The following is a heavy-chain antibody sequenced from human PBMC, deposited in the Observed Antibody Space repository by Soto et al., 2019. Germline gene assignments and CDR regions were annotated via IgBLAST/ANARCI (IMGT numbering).Heavy chain of an antibody. CDR2: IWYDGSNK. CDR3: ARDRLPFLEWLLGSHMDV. V-gene: IGHV3-33*01. CDR1: GFTFSSYH. J-gene: IGHJ6*03. D-gene: IGHD3-3*01. Sequence: GGSLRLSCAASGFTFSSYHMHWVRQAPGKGLEWVAVIWYDGSNKYYADSVKGRFTISRDNSKNTLYLQMNSLRAEDTAVYYCARDRLPFLEWLLGSHMDVWGKGTTVTVSS.